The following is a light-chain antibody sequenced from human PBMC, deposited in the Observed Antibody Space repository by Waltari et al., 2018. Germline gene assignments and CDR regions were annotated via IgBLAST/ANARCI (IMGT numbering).Light chain of an antibody. CDR3: QHRTTGRPSLT. CDR2: DTS. J-gene: IGKJ4*01. Sequence: IVLTQSPATLSLSPGERATLSCRASQSVSSSLAWYQQKPGQTPRLLIYDTSKRATVIPARFSGRGSGTDLTLTMSSLEPEDFAVYDGQHRTTGRPSLTFGGGTRVEVK. CDR1: QSVSSS. V-gene: IGKV3-11*01.